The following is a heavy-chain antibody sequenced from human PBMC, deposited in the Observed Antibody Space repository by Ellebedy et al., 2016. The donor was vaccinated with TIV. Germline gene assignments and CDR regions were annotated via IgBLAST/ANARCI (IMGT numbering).Heavy chain of an antibody. V-gene: IGHV4-39*01. J-gene: IGHJ3*02. D-gene: IGHD2-2*02. CDR2: IFYSGGA. Sequence: SETLSLXXTVSGGSISRTTYSWGWFRQPPGKGLEWIGNIFYSGGASYNPSLKSRVAISVDSSKNQFSLKLSSVTATDTAVYYCARLVDNTDAFDIWGQGTMVTVSS. CDR1: GGSISRTTYS. CDR3: ARLVDNTDAFDI.